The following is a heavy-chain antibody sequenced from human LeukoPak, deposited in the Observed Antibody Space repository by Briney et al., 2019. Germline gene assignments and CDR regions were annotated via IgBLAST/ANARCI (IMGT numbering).Heavy chain of an antibody. Sequence: PGGSLRLSCTGSGFIFGDHAMTWARQAPGKGLDWVAVVLEDGSYQYYADSVKGRFTISRDNSKNTLFLQMNSLRGEDTAMYYCARVQGGGFRTADSWGQGTLVTVSS. D-gene: IGHD1-14*01. CDR2: VLEDGSYQ. V-gene: IGHV3-30*04. J-gene: IGHJ4*02. CDR1: GFIFGDHA. CDR3: ARVQGGGFRTADS.